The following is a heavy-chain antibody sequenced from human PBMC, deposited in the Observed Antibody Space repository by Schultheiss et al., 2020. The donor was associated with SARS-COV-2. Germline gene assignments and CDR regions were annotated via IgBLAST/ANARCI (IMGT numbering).Heavy chain of an antibody. D-gene: IGHD2-21*02. Sequence: GESLKISCAASGFTFSSYAMSWVRQAPGKGLEWVSAISGSGGSTYYADSVKGRFTISRDNSKNTLYLQMNSLRAEDTAVYYCAKSINCGGDCYPDYYYYYYMDVWGKGTTVTVSS. CDR2: ISGSGGST. V-gene: IGHV3-23*01. J-gene: IGHJ6*03. CDR3: AKSINCGGDCYPDYYYYYYMDV. CDR1: GFTFSSYA.